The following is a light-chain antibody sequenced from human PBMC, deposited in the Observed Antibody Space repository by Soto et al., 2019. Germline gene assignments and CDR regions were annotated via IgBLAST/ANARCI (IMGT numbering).Light chain of an antibody. V-gene: IGLV1-40*01. Sequence: QSVLTQPPSVSGAPGQRVTISCTGSSSNIGAGHDVHWYQXVPGTAPKLLIYGDRIRPSGVPDRFSGSKSGTSASLAITGLQAADEADYYCQSYDSSLSGSVFGGGTKVTVL. CDR1: SSNIGAGHD. J-gene: IGLJ3*02. CDR2: GDR. CDR3: QSYDSSLSGSV.